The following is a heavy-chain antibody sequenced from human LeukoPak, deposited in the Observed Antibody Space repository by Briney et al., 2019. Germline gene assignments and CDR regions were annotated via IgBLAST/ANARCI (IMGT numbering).Heavy chain of an antibody. CDR3: ARRGSYYYPHDAFDI. CDR1: GFTFSSYS. Sequence: GGSLRLSCAAPGFTFSSYSMNWVRQAPGKGLEWVSSISSSSSYIYYADSVKGRFTISRDNAKNSLYLQMNSLRAEDTAVYYCARRGSYYYPHDAFDIWGQGTMVTVSS. D-gene: IGHD1-26*01. CDR2: ISSSSSYI. V-gene: IGHV3-21*01. J-gene: IGHJ3*02.